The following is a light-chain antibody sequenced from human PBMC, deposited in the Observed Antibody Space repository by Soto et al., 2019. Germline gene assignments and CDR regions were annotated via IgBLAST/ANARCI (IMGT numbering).Light chain of an antibody. CDR2: GAS. V-gene: IGKV3-20*01. J-gene: IGKJ3*01. Sequence: EIVLTQSPGTLSLSPGERATLSCRASQSVISSYLAWYQQKPGQAPRLLIYGASSRATGIPDRFSGSGSGTDFTRNISRLVSEDFAVYYCQQYGSSPRFTVVHGTKVD. CDR3: QQYGSSPRFT. CDR1: QSVISSY.